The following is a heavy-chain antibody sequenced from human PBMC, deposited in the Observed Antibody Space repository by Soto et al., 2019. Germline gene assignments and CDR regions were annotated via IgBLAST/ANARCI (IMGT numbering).Heavy chain of an antibody. CDR2: IYSGGSA. V-gene: IGHV3-66*01. Sequence: GVSLRLSCAASGFTGSGNYMSWVGQAPGKGREWGSVIYSGGSADYADYVKGRFNISRDSSKNTLYLQMNSVRAEDTAGYYCGGDRYGGDYVAEYWGQGTLVNVSS. D-gene: IGHD4-17*01. J-gene: IGHJ4*02. CDR3: GGDRYGGDYVAEY. CDR1: GFTGSGNY.